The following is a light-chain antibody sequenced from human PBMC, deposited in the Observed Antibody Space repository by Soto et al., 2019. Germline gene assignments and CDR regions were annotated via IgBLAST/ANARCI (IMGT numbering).Light chain of an antibody. CDR2: GAS. V-gene: IGKV3D-15*01. Sequence: EIVMTQSPATLSVSPGERATLSCRASQSVSSNLAWYQQKPGQAPRLLIYGASTRATGIPARFSGSGSGTEFTLTISSLQSEDFAVYYCQPYNKWPPYTFGQGTKLEIK. CDR3: QPYNKWPPYT. J-gene: IGKJ2*01. CDR1: QSVSSN.